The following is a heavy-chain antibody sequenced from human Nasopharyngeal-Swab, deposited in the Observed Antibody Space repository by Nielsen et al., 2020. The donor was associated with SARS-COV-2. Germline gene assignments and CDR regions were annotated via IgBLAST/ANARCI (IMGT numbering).Heavy chain of an antibody. CDR1: GGSIMSGSYY. J-gene: IGHJ4*02. Sequence: SETLSLTCTVSGGSIMSGSYYWGWIRQPPGKGLEWIGVIYYTGSAHYSPSLKSRVSISVDTSRNQFFLRVASVTAEDTAVYYCARQTGMDVWGQGTLVTVSS. CDR3: ARQTGMDV. V-gene: IGHV4-39*01. D-gene: IGHD3-9*01. CDR2: IYYTGSA.